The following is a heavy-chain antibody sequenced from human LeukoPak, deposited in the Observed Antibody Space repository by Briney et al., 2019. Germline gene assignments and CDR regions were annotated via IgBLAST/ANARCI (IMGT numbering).Heavy chain of an antibody. CDR2: IWSDGNNR. CDR1: GFSFRNYG. Sequence: PGGSLRLSCAASGFSFRNYGMHWVRRATGKGLEWVSFIWSDGNNRFYADSVKGRFTISRDNSKNMLFLQMDTLRAEDTALYYCAKDPGASVSGFHMDVWGKGTTVIVSS. CDR3: AKDPGASVSGFHMDV. J-gene: IGHJ6*03. D-gene: IGHD2-8*02. V-gene: IGHV3-30*02.